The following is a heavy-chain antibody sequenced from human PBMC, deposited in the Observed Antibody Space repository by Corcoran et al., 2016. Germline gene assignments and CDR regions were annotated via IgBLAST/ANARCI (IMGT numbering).Heavy chain of an antibody. D-gene: IGHD5-12*01. CDR1: GFTFNSYT. CDR3: GGGYSRDY. Sequence: EVQLVESGGGLVKPGGSLRLSCTASGFTFNSYTMNWVRQAPGKGLEWVTSINYSSNYKDYADSVKGRFTISRDNAKNSRYLQIDSLRADDTAVYYCGGGYSRDYWGQGILGTVSS. J-gene: IGHJ4*02. CDR2: INYSSNYK. V-gene: IGHV3-21*06.